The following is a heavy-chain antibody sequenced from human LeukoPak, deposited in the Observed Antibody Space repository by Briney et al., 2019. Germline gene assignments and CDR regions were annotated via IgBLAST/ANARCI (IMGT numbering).Heavy chain of an antibody. V-gene: IGHV3-33*06. D-gene: IGHD4-17*01. Sequence: PGGSLRLSCVASEFSFSIYGMHWVRQAPGKGLEWVAVIWYDGSNRYYADSVKGRFIISRDNSKNTLYLQMNSLRAEDTAMYYCAKDPAEYGDYVGALDIWGQGTMVTVSS. J-gene: IGHJ3*02. CDR1: EFSFSIYG. CDR2: IWYDGSNR. CDR3: AKDPAEYGDYVGALDI.